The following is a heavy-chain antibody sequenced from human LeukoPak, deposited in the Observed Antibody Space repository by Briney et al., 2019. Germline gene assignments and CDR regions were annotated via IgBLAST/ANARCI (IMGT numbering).Heavy chain of an antibody. J-gene: IGHJ4*02. V-gene: IGHV4-30-4*01. CDR3: ATLPYGDRTPVSDY. D-gene: IGHD4-17*01. Sequence: SETLSLTCTVSGGSISSGDYYWSWIRQPPGKGLEWIGYIYYSGSTYYNPSLKSRVTISVDTSKNQFSLKLSSVTAADTAVYYCATLPYGDRTPVSDYWGQGTLVTVSS. CDR1: GGSISSGDYY. CDR2: IYYSGST.